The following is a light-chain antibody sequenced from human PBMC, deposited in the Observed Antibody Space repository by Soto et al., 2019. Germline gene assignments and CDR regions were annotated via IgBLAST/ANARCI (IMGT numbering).Light chain of an antibody. J-gene: IGKJ1*01. CDR3: QQYNDYPWT. CDR2: KAP. CDR1: QSISSW. V-gene: IGKV1-5*03. Sequence: DIQMTQSPSTLSASVRDRVTITCRASQSISSWLAWYQQKPGKAPKLLIYKAPSLESGVPSRFSGSGSGTEFTLTISSLQPDDFATYYCQQYNDYPWTFGQGTKVEIK.